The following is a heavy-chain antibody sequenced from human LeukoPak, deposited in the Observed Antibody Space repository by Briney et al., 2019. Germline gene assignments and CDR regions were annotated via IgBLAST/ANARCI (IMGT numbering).Heavy chain of an antibody. D-gene: IGHD3-10*01. Sequence: SQTLSLTCTVSGVSVSSGDYYWGWIRQPPGKGLEWIGYIYYSGSTYYNPSLKSRATISVDRSKNQFPLKLSSVTAADTAVYYCARDYYGPGSLRYFDLWGRGTLVTVSS. CDR2: IYYSGST. J-gene: IGHJ2*01. CDR3: ARDYYGPGSLRYFDL. CDR1: GVSVSSGDYY. V-gene: IGHV4-30-4*01.